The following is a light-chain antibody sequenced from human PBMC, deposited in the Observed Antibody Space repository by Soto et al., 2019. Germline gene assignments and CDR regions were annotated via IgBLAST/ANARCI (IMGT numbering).Light chain of an antibody. J-gene: IGKJ1*01. V-gene: IGKV3-15*01. Sequence: EIVMTQSPATLSVSPGERATLSCRASQSISGALAWYQQKPGQAPRLLIYGASTRATSFPARFSGSGSGTDFTLTISSLQSEDFAVYYCQQYNNWPWTFGQGTKVDIK. CDR1: QSISGA. CDR2: GAS. CDR3: QQYNNWPWT.